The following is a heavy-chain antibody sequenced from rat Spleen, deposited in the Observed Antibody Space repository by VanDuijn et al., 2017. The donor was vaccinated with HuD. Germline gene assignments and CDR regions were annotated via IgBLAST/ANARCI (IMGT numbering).Heavy chain of an antibody. CDR1: GFTFSDYY. J-gene: IGHJ4*01. CDR3: ARGLPGYRGVMDA. V-gene: IGHV5-29*01. CDR2: ISYDGSST. Sequence: EVQLVESDGGLVQPGRSLELSCAASGFTFSDYYMAWVRQAPTKGLEWLATISYDGSSTYYRDSVKGRFTISRNNAKGTLYLQMDSLRSEDTATYYCARGLPGYRGVMDAWGQGASVTVSS. D-gene: IGHD1-4*01.